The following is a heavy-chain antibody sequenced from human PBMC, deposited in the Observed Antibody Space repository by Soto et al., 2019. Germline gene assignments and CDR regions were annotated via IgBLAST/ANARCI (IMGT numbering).Heavy chain of an antibody. CDR2: IKQDGSEK. D-gene: IGHD3-10*01. Sequence: EVQLVESGGGLVQPGGSLRLSCAASGFTFSSYWMSWVRQAPGKGLEWVANIKQDGSEKYYVDSVKGRVTISRDNAKNSLYLQMNGLRAEDTAVYYGAGISGFGRPYYYYYMDVWGKGATVTVSS. CDR3: AGISGFGRPYYYYYMDV. J-gene: IGHJ6*03. CDR1: GFTFSSYW. V-gene: IGHV3-7*01.